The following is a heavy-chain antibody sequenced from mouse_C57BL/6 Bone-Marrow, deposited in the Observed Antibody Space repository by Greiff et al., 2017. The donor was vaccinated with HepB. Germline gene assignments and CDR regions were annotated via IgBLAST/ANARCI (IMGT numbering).Heavy chain of an antibody. CDR2: ISSGGDYI. Sequence: EVKLQESGEGLVKPGGSLKLSCAASGFTFSSYAMSWVRQTPEKRLEWVAYISSGGDYIYYADTVKGRFTISRDNARNTLYLQMSSLKSEDTAMYYCTRGGYYPLGYFDVWGTGTTVTVSS. CDR1: GFTFSSYA. CDR3: TRGGYYPLGYFDV. V-gene: IGHV5-9-1*02. D-gene: IGHD2-3*01. J-gene: IGHJ1*03.